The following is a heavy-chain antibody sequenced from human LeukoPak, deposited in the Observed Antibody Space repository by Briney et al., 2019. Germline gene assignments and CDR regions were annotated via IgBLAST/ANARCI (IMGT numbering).Heavy chain of an antibody. Sequence: GGSLRLSCAASGFTFSDYYMSWIRQAPGKGLEWVSYISSSGSAIYYADSVKGRFTISRDNAKNPLYLQMNSLRGEDTAVYYCARADSSGYLGYWGQGTLVTVSS. J-gene: IGHJ4*02. CDR1: GFTFSDYY. V-gene: IGHV3-11*01. CDR3: ARADSSGYLGY. D-gene: IGHD3-22*01. CDR2: ISSSGSAI.